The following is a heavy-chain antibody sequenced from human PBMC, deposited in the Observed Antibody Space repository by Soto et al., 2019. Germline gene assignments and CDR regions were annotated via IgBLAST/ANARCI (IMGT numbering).Heavy chain of an antibody. J-gene: IGHJ6*02. D-gene: IGHD4-17*01. CDR2: IIPIFGTA. CDR3: ARTASTVTTSYYGMDV. V-gene: IGHV1-69*01. Sequence: QVQLVQSGAAVKKPGSSVKVSCKASGGTFSSYAISWVRQAPGQGLEWMGGIIPIFGTANYAQKFQGRVTITADESTSTAYMELSSLRTEDTAVYYCARTASTVTTSYYGMDVWGQGTTVTVSS. CDR1: GGTFSSYA.